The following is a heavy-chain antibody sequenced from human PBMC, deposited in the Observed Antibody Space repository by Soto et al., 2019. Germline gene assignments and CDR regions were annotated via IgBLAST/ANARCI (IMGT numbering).Heavy chain of an antibody. CDR3: TRVEANYYARSDHYVSWFDP. D-gene: IGHD3-22*01. V-gene: IGHV4-59*07. J-gene: IGHJ5*02. CDR1: GGSINDYY. CDR2: GSSSWNT. Sequence: PDSLSLTCTVTGGSINDYYWSWTRQAPGKVLEWIGHGSSSWNTKYTPSLQSRVTMSVGMSKYQFSLKFTAVTAADRAGNYFTRVEANYYARSDHYVSWFDPWGQGIMVTVSS.